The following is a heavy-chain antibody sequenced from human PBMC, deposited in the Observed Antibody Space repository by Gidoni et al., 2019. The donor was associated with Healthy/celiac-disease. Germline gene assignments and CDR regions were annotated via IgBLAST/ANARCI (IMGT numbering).Heavy chain of an antibody. CDR1: GFSLSTSGMC. CDR2: IDWDDDK. J-gene: IGHJ4*02. Sequence: QVTLRESGPALVKHIQTLTLTCTFSGFSLSTSGMCVSWIRQPPGKALEWLARIDWDDDKYYSTSLKTRLTISKDTSKNQVVLTMTNMDPVDTATYYCARGRLYYYDTSGSIDYWGQGTLVTVSS. D-gene: IGHD3-22*01. CDR3: ARGRLYYYDTSGSIDY. V-gene: IGHV2-70*15.